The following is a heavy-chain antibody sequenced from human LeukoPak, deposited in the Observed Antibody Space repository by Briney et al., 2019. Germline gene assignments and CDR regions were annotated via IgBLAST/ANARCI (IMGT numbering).Heavy chain of an antibody. Sequence: GGSLRLSCAASGFTFSSYWMNWVRQAPGKGLEWVTNINGDGRDKYYVGSVRGRFTISRDNADNALYLQMNSLRGDDTAVYYCARGVDSAIDWWGQGTLVTVSS. V-gene: IGHV3-7*01. CDR1: GFTFSSYW. CDR3: ARGVDSAIDW. D-gene: IGHD3-9*01. CDR2: INGDGRDK. J-gene: IGHJ4*02.